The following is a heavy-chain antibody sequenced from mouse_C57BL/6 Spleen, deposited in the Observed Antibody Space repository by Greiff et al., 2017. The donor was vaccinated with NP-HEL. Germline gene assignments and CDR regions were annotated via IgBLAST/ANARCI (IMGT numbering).Heavy chain of an antibody. CDR1: GYTFTDYE. J-gene: IGHJ3*01. CDR3: ARGGGYFGLT. Sequence: VQLQQSGAELVRPGASVTLSCKASGYTFTDYEMHWVKQTPVHGLEWIGAIDPETGGTAYNQKFKDKATLTVDKSSSTAYMQLSSLTSEDSAVYYCARGGGYFGLTWGQGTLVTVSA. D-gene: IGHD2-3*01. CDR2: IDPETGGT. V-gene: IGHV1-15*01.